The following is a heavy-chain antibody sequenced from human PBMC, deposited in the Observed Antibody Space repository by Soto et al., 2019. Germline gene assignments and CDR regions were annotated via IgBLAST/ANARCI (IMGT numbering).Heavy chain of an antibody. CDR1: GYSFTSFC. V-gene: IGHV1-18*04. CDR2: ISGYNDNT. D-gene: IGHD3-10*01. CDR3: ARSISREIWIVKSATHV. J-gene: IGHJ6*02. Sequence: VDPVKVSCKACGYSFTSFCSNRVRQAPRQGLEWMGWISGYNDNTNYAQKLQGRVTMTTDTSTSTGYMELRSLLSNDTAVYYCARSISREIWIVKSATHVWGQWTMV.